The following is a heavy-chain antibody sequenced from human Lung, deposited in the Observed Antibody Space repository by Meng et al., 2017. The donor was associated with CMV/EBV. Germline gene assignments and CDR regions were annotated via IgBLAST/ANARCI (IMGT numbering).Heavy chain of an antibody. V-gene: IGHV3-30*04. J-gene: IGHJ6*04. CDR1: GFTFNTYA. CDR3: VRDQGGESMIAVLIERFGMDV. CDR2: ISYDGSNK. D-gene: IGHD3-22*01. Sequence: GESXKISCAASGFTFNTYAMHWVRQAPGKGLEWVAVISYDGSNKYTADSVQGRLTISRDNSKNNLYLQMNSLTVEDTAVYYCVRDQGGESMIAVLIERFGMDVXRGGXTVTVSS.